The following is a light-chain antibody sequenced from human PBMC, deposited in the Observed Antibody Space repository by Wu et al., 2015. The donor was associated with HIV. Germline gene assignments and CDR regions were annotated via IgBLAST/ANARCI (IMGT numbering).Light chain of an antibody. J-gene: IGKJ3*01. CDR1: QSVTSN. CDR2: SAS. CDR3: QHYNNWPPSFT. V-gene: IGKV3-15*01. Sequence: EIVMTQSPVILSVSPGERATLSCRASQSVTSNLAWYQQKPGQAPRLLIFSASTRAIGIPARFSGSGSGTEFTLTISSLQSEDFAIYYCQHYNNWPPSFTFGPGTKVDIK.